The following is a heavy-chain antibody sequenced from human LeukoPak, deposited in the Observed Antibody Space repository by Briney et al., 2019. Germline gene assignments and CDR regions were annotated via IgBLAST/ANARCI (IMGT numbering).Heavy chain of an antibody. Sequence: QTGGSLRLSCAASGFTFSSYWMHWVRQAPGKGLVWVSLINSDGSSTSYADSVKGRFTISKDNAKNTLYLQMNSLRVEDTAVYYCGREAVAGLIDPWGQGTLVTVSS. CDR2: INSDGSST. J-gene: IGHJ5*02. D-gene: IGHD6-19*01. CDR1: GFTFSSYW. V-gene: IGHV3-74*01. CDR3: GREAVAGLIDP.